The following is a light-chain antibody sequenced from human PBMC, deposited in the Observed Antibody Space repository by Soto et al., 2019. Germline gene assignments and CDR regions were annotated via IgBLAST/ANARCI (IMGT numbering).Light chain of an antibody. V-gene: IGLV2-14*01. J-gene: IGLJ1*01. CDR3: SSYTSSSRYV. CDR2: EVS. CDR1: SRDVGGYNY. Sequence: QSALTQPASVSGSPGQSITISCTGTSRDVGGYNYVSWYQQHPGKAPKLMIYEVSNRPSGVSNRFSGSKSGNTASLTISGLQAEDEADYYCSSYTSSSRYVFGNGTKVTVL.